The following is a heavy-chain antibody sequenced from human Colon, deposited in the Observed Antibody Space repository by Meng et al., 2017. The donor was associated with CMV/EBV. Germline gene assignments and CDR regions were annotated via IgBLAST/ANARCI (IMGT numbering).Heavy chain of an antibody. Sequence: ASGFTFRTHNMNWVRQAPGKGLEWVSSISSGSTYIYYADSVKGRFTISRDNAKNTLYLQMNSLRAEDTAVYYCLRSPSSVVHWFDPWGQGTLVTVSS. D-gene: IGHD6-6*01. CDR3: LRSPSSVVHWFDP. V-gene: IGHV3-21*01. J-gene: IGHJ5*02. CDR2: ISSGSTYI. CDR1: GFTFRTHN.